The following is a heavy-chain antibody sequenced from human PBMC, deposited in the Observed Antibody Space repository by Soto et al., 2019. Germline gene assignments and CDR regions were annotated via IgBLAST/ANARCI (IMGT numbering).Heavy chain of an antibody. CDR1: GFTFSSYS. D-gene: IGHD4-17*01. CDR2: ISSSSYI. Sequence: PGGSLRLSCAASGFTFSSYSMNWVRQAPGKGLEWVSSISSSSYIYYADSVKGRFTISRDNAKNSLYLQMNSLRAEDTAVYYCARGPARIETTTNWFEPWGQGTLVTVSS. CDR3: ARGPARIETTTNWFEP. J-gene: IGHJ5*02. V-gene: IGHV3-21*01.